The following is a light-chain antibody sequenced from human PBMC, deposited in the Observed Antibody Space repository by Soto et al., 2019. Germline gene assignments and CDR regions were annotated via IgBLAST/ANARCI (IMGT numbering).Light chain of an antibody. CDR1: QSISIN. Sequence: EIVMTQSPATLSVSLGDRATLSCRVSQSISINAAWYQQKPGQAPRLPMYGASTRAAGIPTRFSGSGSGTEFTLTISSLQSEDFSVYFCQQYYDWPITFGQGTRLEIK. CDR2: GAS. J-gene: IGKJ5*01. CDR3: QQYYDWPIT. V-gene: IGKV3-15*01.